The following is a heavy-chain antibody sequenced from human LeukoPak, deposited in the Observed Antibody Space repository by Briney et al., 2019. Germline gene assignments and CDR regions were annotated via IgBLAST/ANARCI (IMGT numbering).Heavy chain of an antibody. CDR2: IKQDGSEK. Sequence: PGGSLRLSCAASGFTFSSYWMSWVRQAPGKGLEWVANIKQDGSEKYYVDSVKGRFTISSDNAKNSLYLQMNSLRAEDTAVYYCARVREYQLLNYFDYWGQGTLVTVSS. D-gene: IGHD2-2*01. V-gene: IGHV3-7*01. CDR1: GFTFSSYW. J-gene: IGHJ4*02. CDR3: ARVREYQLLNYFDY.